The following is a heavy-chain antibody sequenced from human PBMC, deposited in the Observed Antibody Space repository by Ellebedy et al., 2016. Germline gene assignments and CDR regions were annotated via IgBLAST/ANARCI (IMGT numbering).Heavy chain of an antibody. Sequence: SETLSLXXTVSGGSISSYYWSWVRQPAGKGLEWIGRIYTSGSTNYNPSLKSRVTMSVDTSKNQFSLKLSSVTAADTAVYYCARDRRYCSSTSCPNRIYYFDYWGQGTLVTVSS. CDR2: IYTSGST. D-gene: IGHD2-2*01. V-gene: IGHV4-4*07. CDR3: ARDRRYCSSTSCPNRIYYFDY. CDR1: GGSISSYY. J-gene: IGHJ4*02.